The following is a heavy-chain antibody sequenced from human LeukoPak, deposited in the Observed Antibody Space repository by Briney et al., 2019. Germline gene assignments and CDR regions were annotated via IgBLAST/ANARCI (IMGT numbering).Heavy chain of an antibody. CDR1: SGSLSTRNYY. V-gene: IGHV4-39*07. CDR3: ARVGWTVTTSVGYFEY. J-gene: IGHJ4*02. CDR2: IFYSGST. D-gene: IGHD4-17*01. Sequence: SETLSLTCTVSSGSLSTRNYYWRGVRQPPGKAVEGIGNIFYSGSTHYSPSLKSRVTISLDTSRNQFSLKLNSVTAADTAVYYCARVGWTVTTSVGYFEYWGQGTLVTVSS.